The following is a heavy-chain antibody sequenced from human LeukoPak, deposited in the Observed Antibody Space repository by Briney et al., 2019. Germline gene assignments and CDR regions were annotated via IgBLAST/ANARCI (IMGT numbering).Heavy chain of an antibody. CDR2: IYYSGST. D-gene: IGHD3-22*01. J-gene: IGHJ4*02. V-gene: IGHV4-39*01. CDR3: ARLYDSSGYYYSYYFDY. CDR1: GDSISSSSYY. Sequence: SETLSLTCTVSGDSISSSSYYWGWIRQPPGKGLEWIGSIYYSGSTYHNPSLKSRVTISVDTSKNQFSLKLSSVTAADTTVYCCARLYDSSGYYYSYYFDYWGQGTLVTVSS.